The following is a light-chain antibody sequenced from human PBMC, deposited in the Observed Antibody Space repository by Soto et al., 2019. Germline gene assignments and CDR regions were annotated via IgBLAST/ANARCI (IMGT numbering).Light chain of an antibody. Sequence: QSALTEPAAVRGSPGQSMTFSCTATSSDIGTYRYVSWSQYHPGNAPKLIIFEVSNRPSGISDRFSGFKSANTAYLTISGVQPEDEADYHCSSYTTLKTVAFGGGTKVTVL. CDR3: SSYTTLKTVA. V-gene: IGLV2-14*01. CDR1: SSDIGTYRY. CDR2: EVS. J-gene: IGLJ2*01.